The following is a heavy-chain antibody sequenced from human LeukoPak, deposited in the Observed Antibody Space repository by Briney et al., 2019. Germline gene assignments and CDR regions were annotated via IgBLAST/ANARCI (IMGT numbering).Heavy chain of an antibody. Sequence: GGSLRLSCAASGFTFSSYAMSWVRQAPGKGLEWVSAISGSGGSTYYADSVKGRFSISRDNSKNTLYLQMNSLRAEDTAVYYCAKGPEGSYYYYFDYWGQGTLVTVSS. CDR2: ISGSGGST. CDR1: GFTFSSYA. J-gene: IGHJ4*02. D-gene: IGHD1-26*01. CDR3: AKGPEGSYYYYFDY. V-gene: IGHV3-23*01.